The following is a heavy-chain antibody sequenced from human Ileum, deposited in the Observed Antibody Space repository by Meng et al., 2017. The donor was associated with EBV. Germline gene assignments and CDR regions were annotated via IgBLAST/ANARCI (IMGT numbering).Heavy chain of an antibody. V-gene: IGHV3-30*18. D-gene: IGHD3-10*01. CDR3: TKFPRGREVDY. Sequence: VRSGDAGGRVVHHGRSLRLSFAAFGFTFSHYGMHWVRQDSGKGLEWVVVISYDGNNKYYADSVKGRFNISRDNSKNTLYLQMNSLRAEDTAVYYCTKFPRGREVDYWGQGTLVTVSS. CDR1: GFTFSHYG. J-gene: IGHJ4*02. CDR2: ISYDGNNK.